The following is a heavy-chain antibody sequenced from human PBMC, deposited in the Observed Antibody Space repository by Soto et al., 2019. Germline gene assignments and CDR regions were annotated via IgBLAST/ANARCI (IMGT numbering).Heavy chain of an antibody. CDR2: ISAYNGNT. CDR1: GYTFTSYG. V-gene: IGHV1-18*01. D-gene: IGHD3-10*01. J-gene: IGHJ3*02. Sequence: ASLKVACKTAGYTFTSYGISCVRHTNGQGLEWIGWISAYNGNTNYAQKFQGRVTMTEDTSTDTAYMELSSLRSEDTAVYYCATDRAYGSGSYDAFDIWGQGTMVTVSS. CDR3: ATDRAYGSGSYDAFDI.